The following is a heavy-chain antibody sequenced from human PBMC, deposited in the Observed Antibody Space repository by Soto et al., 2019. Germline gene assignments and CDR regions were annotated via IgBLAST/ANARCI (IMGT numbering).Heavy chain of an antibody. CDR3: ARSCLPYYGDSPFDY. D-gene: IGHD4-17*01. CDR1: GGSISSSSYY. V-gene: IGHV4-39*01. CDR2: IYYSGST. Sequence: QLLESGPGLVKPSETLSLTCTVSGGSISSSSYYWGWIRQPPGKGLEWIGSIYYSGSTYYNPSLKSRVTISVDTSKNQFSLKLSSVTAADTAVYYCARSCLPYYGDSPFDYWGQGTLVTVSS. J-gene: IGHJ4*02.